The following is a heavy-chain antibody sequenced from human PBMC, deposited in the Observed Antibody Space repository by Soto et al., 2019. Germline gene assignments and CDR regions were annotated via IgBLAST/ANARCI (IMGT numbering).Heavy chain of an antibody. J-gene: IGHJ4*02. CDR2: IYYSESA. Sequence: SETLSLTCSVSGVFVRSSDYYWTWVRQPPGKGLEWIGYIYYSESAYYNPSLKSRVTMSVDTSKNQFSVTLSSVTAADTAAYYCARTSIGEADNRGIDYRGQGNMVTV. D-gene: IGHD3-10*01. CDR3: ARTSIGEADNRGIDY. CDR1: GVFVRSSDYY. V-gene: IGHV4-30-4*01.